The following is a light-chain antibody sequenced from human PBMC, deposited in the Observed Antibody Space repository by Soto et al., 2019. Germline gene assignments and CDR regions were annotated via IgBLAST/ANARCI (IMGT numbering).Light chain of an antibody. CDR1: SGHSSYA. Sequence: QLVLTQSPSASASLGASVKLTCTLSSGHSSYAIAWHQQQPEKGPRYLMKVNSDGSHSKGDGIPDRFSGSGSGAERYLTISSLQSEDEADYYCAAWDDSLNGAVFGGGTKLTVL. CDR3: AAWDDSLNGAV. V-gene: IGLV4-69*01. CDR2: VNSDGSH. J-gene: IGLJ2*01.